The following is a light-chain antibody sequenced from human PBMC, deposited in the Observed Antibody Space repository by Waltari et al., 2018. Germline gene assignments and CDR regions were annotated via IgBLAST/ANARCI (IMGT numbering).Light chain of an antibody. J-gene: IGKJ4*01. CDR2: HAS. CDR1: QSISIY. CDR3: QQYYHWVA. V-gene: IGKV3-15*01. Sequence: EIVMTQSPATLSVSPGERATLSCRASQSISIYLAWFQQKPGQAPRLLIYHASTRATGIPARLSGSGSGTEFTLTISSLQSEDFAVYYCQQYYHWVAFGGGTWVQIK.